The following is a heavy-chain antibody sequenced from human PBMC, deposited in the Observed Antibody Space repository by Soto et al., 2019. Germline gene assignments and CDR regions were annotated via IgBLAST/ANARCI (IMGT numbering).Heavy chain of an antibody. D-gene: IGHD6-13*01. J-gene: IGHJ6*02. CDR1: GFTFSSYS. V-gene: IGHV3-21*01. CDR3: ASSGQQLPNYYYGMDV. CDR2: ISSSSSYI. Sequence: EVQLVESGGGLVKPGGSLRLSCAASGFTFSSYSMNWVRQAPGKGLEWVSSISSSSSYIYYADSVKGRFPISRDNAKNALYLQMNSLRAEDTVVYYCASSGQQLPNYYYGMDVWGQGTTVTVSS.